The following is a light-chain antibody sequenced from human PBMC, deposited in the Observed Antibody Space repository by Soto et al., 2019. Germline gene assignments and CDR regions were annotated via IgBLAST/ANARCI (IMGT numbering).Light chain of an antibody. Sequence: QPVRIQPAPGSGSLGQSSTISCPGTSGDIGGYNYASWYQQHPGKAPKLIIFDVTDRPSGVSDRFSGSKSGNTASLTISGLRPGDEADYYCSSFTGSFTHVFGTGTKVTVL. CDR2: DVT. CDR1: SGDIGGYNY. V-gene: IGLV2-14*03. CDR3: SSFTGSFTHV. J-gene: IGLJ1*01.